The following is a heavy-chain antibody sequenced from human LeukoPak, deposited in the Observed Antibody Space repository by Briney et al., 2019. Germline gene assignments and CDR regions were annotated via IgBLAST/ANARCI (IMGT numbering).Heavy chain of an antibody. V-gene: IGHV4-59*12. D-gene: IGHD3-10*01. CDR1: GGSISSYY. CDR3: AREVGAIIDY. CDR2: IYYSGST. Sequence: SETLSLTCTVSGGSISSYYWSWIRQPPGKGLEWIGYIYYSGSTNYNPSLKSRVTISVDTSKNQFSLKLSSVTAADTAVYYCAREVGAIIDYWGQGTLVTVSS. J-gene: IGHJ4*02.